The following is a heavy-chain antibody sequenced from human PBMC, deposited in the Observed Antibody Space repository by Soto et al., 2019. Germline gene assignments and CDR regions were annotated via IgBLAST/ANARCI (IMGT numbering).Heavy chain of an antibody. D-gene: IGHD2-15*01. CDR3: ARMADSSGGSCYFDAFDI. CDR1: GFSLSTSGMR. CDR2: IDWDVDK. Sequence: GPTPVNTTHTRTLTCTFAGFSLSTSGMRVSWIHQPPAKALAWLARIDWDVDKFYSTSLKPRLTISKDNFKTQVFLTLTNMDPVDTATYYCARMADSSGGSCYFDAFDIRGQGTMVT. V-gene: IGHV2-70*04. J-gene: IGHJ3*02.